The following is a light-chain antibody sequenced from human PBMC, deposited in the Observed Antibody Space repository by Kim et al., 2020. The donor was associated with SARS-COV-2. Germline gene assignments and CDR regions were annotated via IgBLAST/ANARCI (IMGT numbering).Light chain of an antibody. J-gene: IGLJ2*01. Sequence: GQKFTSSCSGSSSNIGKNYGSWYQQFPGTAPKLLIYDNDKRAAGIPDRFFGSKSGTSATLGITGLQTGDEADYYCGAWDNSLSAGIFGGGTQLTVL. CDR1: SSNIGKNY. CDR3: GAWDNSLSAGI. CDR2: DND. V-gene: IGLV1-51*01.